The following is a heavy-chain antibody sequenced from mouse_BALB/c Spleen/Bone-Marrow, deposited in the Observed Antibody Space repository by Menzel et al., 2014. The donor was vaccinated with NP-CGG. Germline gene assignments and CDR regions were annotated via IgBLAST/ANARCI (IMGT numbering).Heavy chain of an antibody. D-gene: IGHD2-3*01. CDR1: GFDFSRYW. CDR2: INPDSSTI. Sequence: EVQLQQSGGGLVQPGGSLKLSCAASGFDFSRYWMSWVRQAPGKGLEWIGEINPDSSTINYTPSLKDKFIISRDNAKNTLYLQMSKVRSEDTALYYCARLGYYGYFDYWGQGTSLTVSS. J-gene: IGHJ2*02. V-gene: IGHV4-1*02. CDR3: ARLGYYGYFDY.